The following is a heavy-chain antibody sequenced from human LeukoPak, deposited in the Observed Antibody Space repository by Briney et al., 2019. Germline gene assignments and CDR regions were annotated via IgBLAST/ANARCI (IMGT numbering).Heavy chain of an antibody. Sequence: GGSLRLSCEASGFNFSSYSMNWVRQAPGKGLEWVSSISSSSSFRYYADSVKGRFTISRDNAKNSLYLQMNSLRAEDTAVYYCARESSGYFYWGQGTLVTVSS. CDR1: GFNFSSYS. V-gene: IGHV3-21*01. CDR2: ISSSSSFR. CDR3: ARESSGYFY. D-gene: IGHD3-22*01. J-gene: IGHJ4*02.